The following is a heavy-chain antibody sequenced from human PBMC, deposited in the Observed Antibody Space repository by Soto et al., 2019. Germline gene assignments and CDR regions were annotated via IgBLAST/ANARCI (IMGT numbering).Heavy chain of an antibody. CDR1: GFTFSSYG. Sequence: LRLSCAASGFTFSSYGMHWVRQAPGKGLEWVAVIWYDGSNKYYADSVKGRFTISRDNSKNTLYLQMNSLRAEDTAVYYCAKSGDSYGRDKGYFDYWGQGTLVNVSS. V-gene: IGHV3-33*06. J-gene: IGHJ4*02. D-gene: IGHD5-18*01. CDR2: IWYDGSNK. CDR3: AKSGDSYGRDKGYFDY.